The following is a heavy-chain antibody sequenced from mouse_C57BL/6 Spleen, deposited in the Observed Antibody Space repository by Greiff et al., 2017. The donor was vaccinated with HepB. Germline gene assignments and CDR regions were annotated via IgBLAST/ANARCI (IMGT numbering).Heavy chain of an antibody. V-gene: IGHV5-4*01. D-gene: IGHD2-10*01. CDR2: ISDGGSYT. CDR1: GFTFSSYA. Sequence: EVQLQESGGGLVKPGGSLKLSCAASGFTFSSYAMSWVRQTPEKRLEWVATISDGGSYTYYPENVKGRFTISRDNAKNNQYLQMSHLKSEDTAMYYCARSTYYDHGWFAYWGQGTLVTVSA. CDR3: ARSTYYDHGWFAY. J-gene: IGHJ3*01.